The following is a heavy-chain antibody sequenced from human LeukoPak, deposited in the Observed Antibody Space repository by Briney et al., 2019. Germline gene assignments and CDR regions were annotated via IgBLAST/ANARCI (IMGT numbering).Heavy chain of an antibody. D-gene: IGHD2-15*01. J-gene: IGHJ4*02. CDR1: GYTFTCYY. CDR3: AKVAVVSDVFAYFDY. CDR2: INPNSGGT. Sequence: ASVKVSCTASGYTFTCYYMHWVRQAPGQGLEWMGWINPNSGGTNYAQKFQGRVTMTRDTSNSTAYMELSRLRSDDTAVYYCAKVAVVSDVFAYFDYWGQGTLVSVSS. V-gene: IGHV1-2*02.